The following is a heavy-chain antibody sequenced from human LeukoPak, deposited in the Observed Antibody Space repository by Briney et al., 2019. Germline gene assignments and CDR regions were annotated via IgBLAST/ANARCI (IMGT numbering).Heavy chain of an antibody. D-gene: IGHD6-19*01. CDR2: IFSSGGA. J-gene: IGHJ4*02. CDR1: GGSISGFF. CDR3: ARVATPDVSSPLDF. Sequence: SETLSLTCAVSGGSISGFFWTRIRQPAGQGPQYIGRIFSSGGANYNPSLQGRVALSVDTSRNLFSLTLTSVTAADTAVYFCARVATPDVSSPLDFWGQGILVTVSS. V-gene: IGHV4-4*07.